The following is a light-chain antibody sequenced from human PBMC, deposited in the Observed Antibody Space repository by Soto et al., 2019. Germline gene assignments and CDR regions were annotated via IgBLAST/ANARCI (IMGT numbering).Light chain of an antibody. Sequence: QSALTQPASMSGSPGQSITISCTGTSRDVGAYNYVSWYQRYPGKAPKLIIYEVTNRPSGVSNRFSGSKSGNTASLTISGLHAEDDADYCCSSNTGTILVFGAGTKVTVL. J-gene: IGLJ2*01. CDR1: SRDVGAYNY. V-gene: IGLV2-14*01. CDR3: SSNTGTILV. CDR2: EVT.